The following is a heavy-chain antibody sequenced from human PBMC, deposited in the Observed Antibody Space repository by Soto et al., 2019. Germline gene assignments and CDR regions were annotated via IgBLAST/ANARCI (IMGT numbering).Heavy chain of an antibody. CDR3: ARNGTYDSPLSQYSGMDV. CDR1: GGTFANFI. J-gene: IGHJ6*02. D-gene: IGHD3-22*01. V-gene: IGHV1-69*01. CDR2: IVPMFGTP. Sequence: QVQLVQSGAEVKEPGSSVRVSCKASGGTFANFIMNWVRQTPGQGLEWMGGIVPMFGTPTYAEKFKGRLAISATGSTSTVYMELTSLRSDDTAVYYCARNGTYDSPLSQYSGMDVWGQGTTVTVS.